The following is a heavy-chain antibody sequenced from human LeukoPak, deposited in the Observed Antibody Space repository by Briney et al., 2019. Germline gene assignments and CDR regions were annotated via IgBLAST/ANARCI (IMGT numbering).Heavy chain of an antibody. CDR3: ARCKGYSSGFDY. J-gene: IGHJ4*02. CDR2: INHSGST. D-gene: IGHD3-22*01. Sequence: SETLSLTCAVYGGSFSGYYWSWIRQPPGKGLEWIGEINHSGSTNYNPSLKSRVTISVDTSKNQFFLKLSSVTAADTAVYYCARCKGYSSGFDYWGLGTLVTVSS. CDR1: GGSFSGYY. V-gene: IGHV4-34*01.